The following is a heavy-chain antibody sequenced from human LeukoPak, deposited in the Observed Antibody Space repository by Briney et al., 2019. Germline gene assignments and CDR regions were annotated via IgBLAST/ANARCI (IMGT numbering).Heavy chain of an antibody. J-gene: IGHJ4*02. CDR2: IYHSGST. CDR1: GYSISSGYY. D-gene: IGHD5-24*01. V-gene: IGHV4-38-2*02. CDR3: ARDVEMATITGFDY. Sequence: SETLSLTCTVSGYSISSGYYWGWIRQPPGKGLEWIGSIYHSGSTYYNPSLKIRVTISVDTSKNQFSLKLSSVTAADTAVYYCARDVEMATITGFDYWGQGTLVTVSS.